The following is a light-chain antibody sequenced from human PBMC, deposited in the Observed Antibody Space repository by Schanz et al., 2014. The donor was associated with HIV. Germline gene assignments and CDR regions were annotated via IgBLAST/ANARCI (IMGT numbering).Light chain of an antibody. J-gene: IGKJ1*01. V-gene: IGKV3-20*01. CDR3: QQYNSRPPWT. Sequence: EIVLTQSPGTLSLSPGERATLSCRASQSVSSSYLAWYQQTPGQAPTLLIYGASSRATGIPDRFSGSGSGTEFTLTISSLQSEDFAAYYCQQYNSRPPWTFGQGTKVEIK. CDR2: GAS. CDR1: QSVSSSY.